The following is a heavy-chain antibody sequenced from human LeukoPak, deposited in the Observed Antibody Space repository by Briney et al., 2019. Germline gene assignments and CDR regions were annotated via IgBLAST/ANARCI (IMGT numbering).Heavy chain of an antibody. Sequence: PGGSLRLSCAASGFTFSSFGMHWVRQASGKGLEWVAVIWYDGSKKYYADSVKGRFTISRDNSKNTLYLQMSSLRGEDTSVYYCARVANITTFGMDVWGQGTTVTVSS. V-gene: IGHV3-33*01. CDR3: ARVANITTFGMDV. J-gene: IGHJ6*02. CDR2: IWYDGSKK. D-gene: IGHD3-9*01. CDR1: GFTFSSFG.